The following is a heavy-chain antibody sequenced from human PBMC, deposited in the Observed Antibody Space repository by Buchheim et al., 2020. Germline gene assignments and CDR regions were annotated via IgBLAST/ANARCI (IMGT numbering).Heavy chain of an antibody. CDR3: ARGPYCSSASCYIYNYYGMDV. CDR2: IKQDGSEK. V-gene: IGHV3-7*03. D-gene: IGHD2-2*02. J-gene: IGHJ6*02. Sequence: EVQLVESGGGLVQPGGSLRLSCAASGFTFSSYWMSWVRQAPGKGLEWVANIKQDGSEKYYVDSVKGRFTISRDNAKNSLYLQMNSLRAEDTAVYYCARGPYCSSASCYIYNYYGMDVWGQGTT. CDR1: GFTFSSYW.